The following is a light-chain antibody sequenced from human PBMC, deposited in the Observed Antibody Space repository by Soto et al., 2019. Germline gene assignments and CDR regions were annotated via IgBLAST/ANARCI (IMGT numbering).Light chain of an antibody. CDR1: QGVTTN. Sequence: EIVLTQSPGTLSLSPGERVTLSCRAGQGVTTNFAWYQQKSGQSPRLLIYDVSIRATGVPARFSGTGSETDFTLTISGLQSEDSAVYFCQQYNNWPFSFGQGTRLEIK. CDR2: DVS. J-gene: IGKJ5*01. CDR3: QQYNNWPFS. V-gene: IGKV3-15*01.